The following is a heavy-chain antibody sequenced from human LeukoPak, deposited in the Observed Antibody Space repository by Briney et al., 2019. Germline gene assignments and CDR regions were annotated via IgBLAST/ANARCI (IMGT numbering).Heavy chain of an antibody. J-gene: IGHJ4*02. CDR3: ANGPQYNTLTGYYKVRSHLDY. Sequence: GGSLRLSCAASGFTFSSHGMHWVRQTPAKGLEWVAFIRYDGSNKYYADSVKGRFTISRDNSKNTLYLQMNSLRAEDTAVYYCANGPQYNTLTGYYKVRSHLDYWGQGTLVTVSS. D-gene: IGHD3-9*01. CDR1: GFTFSSHG. CDR2: IRYDGSNK. V-gene: IGHV3-30*02.